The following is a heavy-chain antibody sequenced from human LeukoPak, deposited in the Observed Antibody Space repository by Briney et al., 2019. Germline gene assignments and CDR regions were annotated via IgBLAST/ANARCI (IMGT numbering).Heavy chain of an antibody. CDR2: IYYSGST. CDR3: ARGEVVSAFDI. J-gene: IGHJ3*02. V-gene: IGHV4-39*07. CDR1: GGSISSGSYY. Sequence: PSQTLSLTCTVSGGSISSGSYYWSWIRQPPGKGLEWIGSIYYSGSTYYNPSLKSRVTISVDTSKNQFSLKLSSVTAADTAVYYCARGEVVSAFDIWGQGTMVTVSS. D-gene: IGHD4-23*01.